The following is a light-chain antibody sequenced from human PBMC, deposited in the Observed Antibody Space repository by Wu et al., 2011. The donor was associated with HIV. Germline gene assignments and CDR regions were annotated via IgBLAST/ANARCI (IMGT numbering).Light chain of an antibody. CDR2: ETS. J-gene: IGKJ2*01. CDR3: QQYGSSPYT. CDR1: QTVTDSK. V-gene: IGKV3-20*01. Sequence: EIVLTQSPDTLSLSPGERATLSCRASQTVTDSKLAWYQQKPGQAPRLLIYETSSRATGIPYRFSGSGSGTDFTLTIRRPEPEDIAVYYCQQYGSSPYTFGQGTKLEI.